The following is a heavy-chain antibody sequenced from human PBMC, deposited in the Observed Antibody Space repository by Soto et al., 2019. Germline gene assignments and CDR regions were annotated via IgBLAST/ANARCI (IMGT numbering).Heavy chain of an antibody. V-gene: IGHV4-39*01. J-gene: IGHJ6*02. D-gene: IGHD3-10*01. Sequence: QLQLQESGPGLVKPSETLSLTCTVSGGSISSSSYYWGWIRQPPGKGLEWIGSIYYSGSTYYNPSLKSRVTISVDTSKNQFSLKLSSVTAADTAVYYCARLRGPLLWFGEYSRFYYGMDVWGQGTTVTVSS. CDR2: IYYSGST. CDR3: ARLRGPLLWFGEYSRFYYGMDV. CDR1: GGSISSSSYY.